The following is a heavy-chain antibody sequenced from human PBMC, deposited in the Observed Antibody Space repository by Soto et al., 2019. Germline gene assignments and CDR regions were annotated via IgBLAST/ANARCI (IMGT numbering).Heavy chain of an antibody. CDR1: GYSFTSYW. V-gene: IGHV5-10-1*01. J-gene: IGHJ4*02. D-gene: IGHD3-10*01. CDR3: ARCFGELSRQVDY. CDR2: IDPSDSYT. Sequence: PGESLKISCKGSGYSFTSYWISWVRQMPGKGLEWMGRIDPSDSYTNYSPSFQGHVTISADKSISTAYLQWSSLKASDTAMYYCARCFGELSRQVDYWGQGTLVTVSS.